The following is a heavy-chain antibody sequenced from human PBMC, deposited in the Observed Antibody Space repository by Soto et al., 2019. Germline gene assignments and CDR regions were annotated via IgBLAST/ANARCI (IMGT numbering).Heavy chain of an antibody. Sequence: EVQLLESGGGLVQPGGSLRLSCAASGFTFSSYAMSWVRQAPGKGLEWVSAISGSGGSTYYADSVKGRFTISRDNSKNTLYLQMNSLSAEDTAVYYCAKDRGLLWFGTHNWFDPWGQGTLVTVSS. V-gene: IGHV3-23*01. D-gene: IGHD3-10*01. CDR3: AKDRGLLWFGTHNWFDP. CDR2: ISGSGGST. CDR1: GFTFSSYA. J-gene: IGHJ5*02.